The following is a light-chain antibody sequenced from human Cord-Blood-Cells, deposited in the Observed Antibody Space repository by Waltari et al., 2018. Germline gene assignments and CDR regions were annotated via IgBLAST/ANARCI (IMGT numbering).Light chain of an antibody. V-gene: IGLV3-1*01. CDR1: KLGDQY. CDR3: QAWDSSTWV. Sequence: SYQPTHPPSVSVSPGQTASLTCTADKLGDQYTCWYQQKPGPSPVLAIYQDSKRPSGIPERFSGSNSGNTATLTSGGTQAMDEADYYCQAWDSSTWVFGGGTKLTVL. CDR2: QDS. J-gene: IGLJ3*02.